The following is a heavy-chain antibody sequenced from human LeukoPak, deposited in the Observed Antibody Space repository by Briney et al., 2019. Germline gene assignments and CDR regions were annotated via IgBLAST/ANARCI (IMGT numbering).Heavy chain of an antibody. J-gene: IGHJ4*02. CDR2: ISSNSRSI. CDR1: VFTFDDYP. Sequence: GRSLRLSCAASVFTFDDYPMHWIRQAPGKGPEWVSGISSNSRSIGYADSVKGRFTISRDNAKNSLYLQMNSLRAEDTALYYCAKDLGGRYYDYFDYWGQGTLVTVSS. V-gene: IGHV3-9*01. CDR3: AKDLGGRYYDYFDY. D-gene: IGHD1-26*01.